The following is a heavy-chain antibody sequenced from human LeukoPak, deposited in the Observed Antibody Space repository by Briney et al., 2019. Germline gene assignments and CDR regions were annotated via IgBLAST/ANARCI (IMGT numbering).Heavy chain of an antibody. Sequence: GASVTVSCKASGYTFTRYYIHWVRQAPGQGLEWMGIINPSGGSTSYAQKFHGRVTMTRDTSTSTVYMELSSLRSEDTAVYYCARPPYGANSLYYFDYWGQGTLVTVSS. CDR2: INPSGGST. D-gene: IGHD4-17*01. V-gene: IGHV1-46*01. CDR3: ARPPYGANSLYYFDY. J-gene: IGHJ4*02. CDR1: GYTFTRYY.